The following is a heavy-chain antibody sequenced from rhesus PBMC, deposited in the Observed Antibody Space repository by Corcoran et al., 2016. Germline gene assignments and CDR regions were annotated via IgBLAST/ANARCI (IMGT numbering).Heavy chain of an antibody. J-gene: IGHJ1*01. CDR2: ISYDGSKK. D-gene: IGHD4-29*01. V-gene: IGHV3-54*02. CDR3: ASPMDGSSSGVGFEF. Sequence: EVQLVESGGGLVQPGGSLRLSCAASGFTFSSYGMHWVRQAPGKGLEWVAVISYDGSKKYYAESGNDRFTMSRDNSKNMLDLQMNNLKLEDTAVYYCASPMDGSSSGVGFEFWGQGALVTVSS. CDR1: GFTFSSYG.